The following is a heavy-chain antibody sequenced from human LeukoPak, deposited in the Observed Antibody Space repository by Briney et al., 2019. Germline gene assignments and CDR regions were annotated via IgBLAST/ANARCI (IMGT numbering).Heavy chain of an antibody. CDR2: VRASDDTT. CDR3: RFYTSGSDY. J-gene: IGHJ4*02. V-gene: IGHV3-23*01. D-gene: IGHD3-22*01. Sequence: GGSLRLSCEVFGFTFSTSAMSWVRQVPGKGLEWVSGVRASDDTTYYVDSVKGRFTVSRDNSKNTLYLQMSSLRVEDTAVYYCRFYTSGSDYWGQGTLVTVSS. CDR1: GFTFSTSA.